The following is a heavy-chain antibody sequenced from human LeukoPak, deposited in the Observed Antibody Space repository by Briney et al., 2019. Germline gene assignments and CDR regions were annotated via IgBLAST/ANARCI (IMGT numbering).Heavy chain of an antibody. CDR1: GGSFSGYY. Sequence: SETLSLTXAVYGGSFSGYYWSWNRQPPGKGLEWIGEINHSGSTNYNPSLKSRVTISVDTSKNQFSLKLSSVTAADTAVYYCARSLGTSQNYYYYMDVWGKGTTVTVSS. CDR2: INHSGST. J-gene: IGHJ6*03. V-gene: IGHV4-34*01. CDR3: ARSLGTSQNYYYYMDV. D-gene: IGHD2-2*01.